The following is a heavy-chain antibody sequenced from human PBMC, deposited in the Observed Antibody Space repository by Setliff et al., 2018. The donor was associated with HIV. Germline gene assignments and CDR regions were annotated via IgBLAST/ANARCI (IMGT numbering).Heavy chain of an antibody. D-gene: IGHD6-13*01. CDR2: IHHSGNT. CDR1: GGSISSHY. J-gene: IGHJ5*02. CDR3: ARGSDSSTWYRGWFDP. V-gene: IGHV4-59*11. Sequence: SETLSLTCTVSGGSISSHYWSWIRQSPGKGLEWIASIHHSGNTYHNPSLKSRVTMSVDTSKTQFSLKLTSVTAADTAVYYCARGSDSSTWYRGWFDPWGQGTLVTVSS.